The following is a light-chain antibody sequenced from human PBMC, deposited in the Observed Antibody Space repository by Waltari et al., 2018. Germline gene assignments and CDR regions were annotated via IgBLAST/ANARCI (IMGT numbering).Light chain of an antibody. CDR1: SSDVGGYNY. Sequence: QSALTQPRSVSGSPGQSVTISCTGTSSDVGGYNYVTWYQHHPGKAPTLMLYDVYKRPSGVPDRFSGSKSGNTASRTISGLQVEDEADYYCCSYAGSYTLIFGGGTKLTVL. V-gene: IGLV2-11*01. J-gene: IGLJ2*01. CDR3: CSYAGSYTLI. CDR2: DVY.